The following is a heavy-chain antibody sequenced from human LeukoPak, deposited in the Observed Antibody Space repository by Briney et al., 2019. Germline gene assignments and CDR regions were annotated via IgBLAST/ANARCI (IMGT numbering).Heavy chain of an antibody. CDR3: AKDMWRQLGITMIAWGAFDI. J-gene: IGHJ3*02. V-gene: IGHV3-9*03. Sequence: GRSLRLSCAASGFTFDDYAMHWVRQAPGKGLEWVSGISWNSGSIGYADSVKGRFTISRDNAKNSLYLQMNSLRAEDMALYYCAKDMWRQLGITMIAWGAFDIWGQGTMVTVSS. CDR1: GFTFDDYA. CDR2: ISWNSGSI. D-gene: IGHD3-22*01.